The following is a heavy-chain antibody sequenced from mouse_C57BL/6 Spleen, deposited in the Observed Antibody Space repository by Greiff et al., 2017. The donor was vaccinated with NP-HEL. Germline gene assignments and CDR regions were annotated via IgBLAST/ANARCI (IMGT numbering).Heavy chain of an antibody. V-gene: IGHV3-6*01. Sequence: ESGPGLVKPSQSLSLTCSVTGYSITSGYYWNWIRQFPGNKLEWMGYISYDGSNNYNPSLKNRISITRDTSKNQFFLKLNSVTTEDTATYYCARYSNYDWYFDVWGTGTTVTVSS. D-gene: IGHD2-5*01. CDR3: ARYSNYDWYFDV. CDR2: ISYDGSN. J-gene: IGHJ1*03. CDR1: GYSITSGYY.